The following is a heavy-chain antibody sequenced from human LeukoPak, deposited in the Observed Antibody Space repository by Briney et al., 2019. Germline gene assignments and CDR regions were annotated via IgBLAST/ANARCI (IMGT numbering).Heavy chain of an antibody. Sequence: ASVKVSCKASGYTFTSYYMHWVRQAPGQGLEWMGWISAYTGNTNYAQKLQGRVTMTTDTSTSTAYMELRSLRSDDTAVYYCARDYSSGWPNFDYWGQGTLVTVSS. V-gene: IGHV1-18*04. CDR1: GYTFTSYY. CDR3: ARDYSSGWPNFDY. CDR2: ISAYTGNT. D-gene: IGHD6-19*01. J-gene: IGHJ4*02.